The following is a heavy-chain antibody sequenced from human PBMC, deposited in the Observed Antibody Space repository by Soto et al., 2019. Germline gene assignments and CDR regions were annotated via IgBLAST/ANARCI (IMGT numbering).Heavy chain of an antibody. CDR2: MYYSGST. J-gene: IGHJ5*02. D-gene: IGHD3-16*01. CDR3: AWGRVHVNNWFDP. CDR1: GGSVSSPTYY. Sequence: QVQLQESGPGLVKPSETLSLTCTVSGGSVSSPTYYWSWIRQPPGKGLEWIGYMYYSGSTNYHPSLKSRVTISLDTAKNQFSLKLCYVTAADTAVYYCAWGRVHVNNWFDPWGQGTLVTVSS. V-gene: IGHV4-61*01.